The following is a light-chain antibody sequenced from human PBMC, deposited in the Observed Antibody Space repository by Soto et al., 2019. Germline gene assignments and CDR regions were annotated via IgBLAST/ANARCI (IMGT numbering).Light chain of an antibody. V-gene: IGLV2-18*02. CDR3: SSYISSNTYV. Sequence: TLRPPPTVTGSPWLSVASSYTGNSSDVGSYNRVSWYQQPPGTAPKVMIYEVSNRPSGVPDRFSGSKSGNTASLTISGLQAEDEDDYYCSSYISSNTYVFGTGTKVTVL. CDR1: SSDVGSYNR. CDR2: EVS. J-gene: IGLJ1*01.